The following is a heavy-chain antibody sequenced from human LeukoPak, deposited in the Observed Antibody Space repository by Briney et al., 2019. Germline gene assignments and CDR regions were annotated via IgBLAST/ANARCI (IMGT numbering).Heavy chain of an antibody. CDR1: GFTFSSYA. Sequence: PGGSLRLSCAASGFTFSSYAMSWVRQAPGRGLEWVSVIPGSGGSTYYADSVKGRFTISRDNSKNTLYLQMNSLRAEDTAVYYYAKSPYYGATTRGYYFDYWGQGTLVTVSS. CDR2: IPGSGGST. D-gene: IGHD1-26*01. CDR3: AKSPYYGATTRGYYFDY. J-gene: IGHJ4*02. V-gene: IGHV3-23*01.